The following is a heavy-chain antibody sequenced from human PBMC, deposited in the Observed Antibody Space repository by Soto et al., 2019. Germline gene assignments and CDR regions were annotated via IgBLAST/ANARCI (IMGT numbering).Heavy chain of an antibody. CDR1: GYTFTSYG. V-gene: IGHV1-18*01. J-gene: IGHJ4*02. CDR2: ISGYNAKT. D-gene: IGHD3-3*01. Sequence: QVQLVQSGADVKKPGASVKVSCKASGYTFTSYGISLVRQAPGQGLEWMGWISGYNAKTNYAQNFQARVTMTTDTSTNTAYMELTSLRSDDTAVYYCARGLFGVVITTPVDHWGQGTLVTVSS. CDR3: ARGLFGVVITTPVDH.